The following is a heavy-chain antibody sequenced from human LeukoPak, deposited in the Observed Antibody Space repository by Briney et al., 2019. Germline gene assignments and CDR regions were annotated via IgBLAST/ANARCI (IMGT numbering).Heavy chain of an antibody. CDR1: GFTFSTYG. V-gene: IGHV3-33*01. CDR2: IWYDGDRK. J-gene: IGHJ4*02. D-gene: IGHD1-26*01. CDR3: ARDLRVGAINFDY. Sequence: GGSLRLSCEASGFTFSTYGMHWVRQAPGKGLEWLALIWYDGDRKYYADSVKGRFTISGDKSKSTLYLQMNSLRGEDTAVYYCARDLRVGAINFDYWGQGTLVTVSS.